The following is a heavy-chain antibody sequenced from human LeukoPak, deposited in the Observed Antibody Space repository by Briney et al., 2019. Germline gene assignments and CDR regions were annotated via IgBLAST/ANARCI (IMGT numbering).Heavy chain of an antibody. V-gene: IGHV3-48*01. J-gene: IGHJ4*02. D-gene: IGHD3-3*01. CDR2: ISSSSTI. CDR3: ARVSYDFWSGYYTDY. Sequence: GGSLGLSCAASGFTFSSYSMNWVRQAPGKGMEWVSYISSSSTIYYADSVKGRFTISRDNAKNSLYLQMNSLRAEDTAVYYCARVSYDFWSGYYTDYWGQGTLVTVSS. CDR1: GFTFSSYS.